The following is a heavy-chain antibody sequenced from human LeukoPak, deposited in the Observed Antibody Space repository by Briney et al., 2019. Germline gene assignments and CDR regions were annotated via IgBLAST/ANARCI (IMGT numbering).Heavy chain of an antibody. J-gene: IGHJ3*02. D-gene: IGHD2-21*02. CDR1: GYSFTSYW. Sequence: GESLKISCKGSGYSFTSYWIGWLRQMPGKGLEGRGSIYPGDSDTRYSPSFQGQVTISADKSISTAYLQWSSLTASDTAMYYCARGRYCGGDCPLDAFDIWGQGTMVTVSS. CDR2: IYPGDSDT. V-gene: IGHV5-51*01. CDR3: ARGRYCGGDCPLDAFDI.